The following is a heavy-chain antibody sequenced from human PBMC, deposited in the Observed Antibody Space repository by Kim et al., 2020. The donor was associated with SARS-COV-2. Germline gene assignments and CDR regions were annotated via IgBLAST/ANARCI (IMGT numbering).Heavy chain of an antibody. CDR3: ARGITVADDAFDI. J-gene: IGHJ3*02. D-gene: IGHD6-19*01. Sequence: DSVKGRCTLSRDNSKNTRYRQRNSLRAEDTAVYYCARGITVADDAFDIWGQGTMVTVSS. V-gene: IGHV3-30*07.